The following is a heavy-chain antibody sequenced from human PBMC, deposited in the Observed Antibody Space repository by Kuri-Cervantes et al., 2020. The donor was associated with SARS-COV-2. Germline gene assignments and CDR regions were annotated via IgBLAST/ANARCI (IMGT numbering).Heavy chain of an antibody. J-gene: IGHJ4*02. CDR1: GYSISSGDY. CDR2: IYHSGST. Sequence: SETLSLTCTVSGYSISSGDYWGWIRQPPGKGLEWIGSIYHSGSTYYNPSLKSRVTISVDTSKNQFSLKLSSVTAADTAVYYCARHMYSGYEIIDYWGQGTLVTVSS. D-gene: IGHD5-12*01. CDR3: ARHMYSGYEIIDY. V-gene: IGHV4-38-2*02.